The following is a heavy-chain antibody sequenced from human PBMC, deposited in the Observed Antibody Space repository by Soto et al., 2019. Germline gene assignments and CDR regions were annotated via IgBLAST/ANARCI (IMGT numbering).Heavy chain of an antibody. CDR2: ISSSSSYI. Sequence: PGGSLRLSCAASGFTFSSYSMNWVRQAPGKGLEWVSSISSSSSYIYYADSVKGRFTISRDNAKNSLYLQMNSLRAEDTAVYYCARALYYYDSSGYYSPWGQGTLVTVSS. CDR1: GFTFSSYS. V-gene: IGHV3-21*01. J-gene: IGHJ5*02. D-gene: IGHD3-22*01. CDR3: ARALYYYDSSGYYSP.